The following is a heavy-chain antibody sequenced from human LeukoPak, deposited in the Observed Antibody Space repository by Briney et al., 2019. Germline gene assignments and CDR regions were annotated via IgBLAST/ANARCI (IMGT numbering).Heavy chain of an antibody. CDR1: GFTFSSYS. CDR3: ARDGGYGDSADAFDI. Sequence: GGSLRLSCAASGFTFSSYSMNWVRQAPGKGLEWVSYISSSSSTKYYADSVKGRFTISRDNAKNSLYLQMNSLRAEDTAVYYCARDGGYGDSADAFDIWGQGTMVTVSS. J-gene: IGHJ3*02. CDR2: ISSSSSTK. D-gene: IGHD4-17*01. V-gene: IGHV3-48*04.